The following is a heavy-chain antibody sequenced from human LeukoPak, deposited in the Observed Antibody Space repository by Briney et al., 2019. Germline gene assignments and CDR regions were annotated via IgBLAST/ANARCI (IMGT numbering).Heavy chain of an antibody. D-gene: IGHD6-19*01. V-gene: IGHV1-18*01. J-gene: IGHJ4*02. Sequence: GASVKVSCKASGYTFTNYGISWVRQAPGQALEWMGWINTYNGNTKYAQNLQGRVTMTTDTSTSTAYMELRSLRSDDTAVYFCARDELVLGIAVRLGYWGQGTLVTVSS. CDR1: GYTFTNYG. CDR3: ARDELVLGIAVRLGY. CDR2: INTYNGNT.